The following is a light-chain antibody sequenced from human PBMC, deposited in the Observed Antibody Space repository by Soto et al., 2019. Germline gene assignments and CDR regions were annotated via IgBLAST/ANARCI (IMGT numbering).Light chain of an antibody. CDR3: QQSYSSLVT. Sequence: EIVLTQSPGTLSLSPGERATLSCRASQSVSSSYLAWDQQKPGQAPRLLIYGTSSRATGIPDRFSGGGSGTDFTLTISRLEPEDFAVYYCQQSYSSLVTFGAGTKVEIK. V-gene: IGKV3-20*01. CDR2: GTS. J-gene: IGKJ4*01. CDR1: QSVSSSY.